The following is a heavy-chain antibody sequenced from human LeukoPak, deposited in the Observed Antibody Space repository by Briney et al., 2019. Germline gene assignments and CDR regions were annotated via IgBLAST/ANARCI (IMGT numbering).Heavy chain of an antibody. CDR2: IYPGDSDT. CDR3: ARPITMVRGVIIGYYFDY. V-gene: IGHV5-51*01. CDR1: DYSFTSYW. D-gene: IGHD3-10*01. Sequence: GGSLQIYCEGSDYSFTSYWIGWVRPLPGKGLEWMGIIYPGDSDTRYSPSFQGQVTISADKSISTPYLQWSSLKASDTAMYYCARPITMVRGVIIGYYFDYWGQGTLVTVSS. J-gene: IGHJ4*02.